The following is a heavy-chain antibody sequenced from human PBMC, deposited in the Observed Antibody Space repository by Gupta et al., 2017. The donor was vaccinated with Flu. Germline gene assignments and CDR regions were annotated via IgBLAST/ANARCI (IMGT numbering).Heavy chain of an antibody. V-gene: IGHV4-31*03. Sequence: QVQLQESGPGLVKPSQTLSLTCTVSDVSGASISSGAYYWSWIRQHPGKGLEWIGNIYYSGTTNYNPSLKSRVTISIDTSKNQFSLNLSSVTAADTAVYYCARGRGSNSFFDYWGQGTLVTVSS. J-gene: IGHJ4*02. CDR3: ARGRGSNSFFDY. D-gene: IGHD7-27*01. CDR1: GASISSGAYY. CDR2: IYYSGTT.